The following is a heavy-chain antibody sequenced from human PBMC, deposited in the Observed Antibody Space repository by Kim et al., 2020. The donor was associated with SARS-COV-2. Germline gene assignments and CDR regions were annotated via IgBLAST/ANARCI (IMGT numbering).Heavy chain of an antibody. CDR3: ARSYYYDSSGYPY. CDR2: INHSGST. D-gene: IGHD3-22*01. Sequence: SETLSLTCAVYGGSFSGYYWSWIRQPPGKGLEWIGEINHSGSTNYNPSLKSRVTISVDTSKNQFSLKLSSVTAADTAVYYCARSYYYDSSGYPYWGQGTLVTVSS. J-gene: IGHJ4*02. V-gene: IGHV4-34*01. CDR1: GGSFSGYY.